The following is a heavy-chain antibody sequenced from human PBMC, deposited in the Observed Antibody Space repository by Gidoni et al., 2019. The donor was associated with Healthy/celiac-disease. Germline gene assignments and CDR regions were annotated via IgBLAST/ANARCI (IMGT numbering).Heavy chain of an antibody. CDR2: IYTSGST. D-gene: IGHD4-17*01. V-gene: IGHV4-61*02. CDR1: GGSINSGSYY. J-gene: IGHJ6*03. Sequence: QVQLQESGPGLGQPSQTLSLTCTVSGGSINSGSYYWSWIRQPAGKGLEWIGRIYTSGSTNDNPSLKSRVTISVDASKNQFSLKLSSVTAADTAVYYCARDLLRWSAGYYYYYMDVWGKGTTVTVSS. CDR3: ARDLLRWSAGYYYYYMDV.